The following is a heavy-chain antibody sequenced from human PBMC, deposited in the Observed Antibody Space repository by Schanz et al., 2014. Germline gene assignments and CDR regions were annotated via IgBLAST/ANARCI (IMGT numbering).Heavy chain of an antibody. V-gene: IGHV1-69*04. J-gene: IGHJ4*02. CDR2: ISPLLGVA. CDR3: ATCSGGTCHAKKGGEN. CDR1: GGTFVTFF. D-gene: IGHD2-15*01. Sequence: QVHLVQSGAEVKEPGSSVKVSCKPSGGTFVTFFFTWVRQAPGQGPQWMGRISPLLGVANYAQEFQGRLTSTADTSTSTAYMELSSLRSEDTAVYYCATCSGGTCHAKKGGENWGPGTLVTVSS.